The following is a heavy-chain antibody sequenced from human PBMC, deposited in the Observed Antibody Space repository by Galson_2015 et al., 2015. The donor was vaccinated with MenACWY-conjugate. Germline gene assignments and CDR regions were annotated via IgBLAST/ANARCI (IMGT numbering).Heavy chain of an antibody. CDR1: GFTFSTYS. CDR3: AAGNYGDFDY. D-gene: IGHD4-17*01. V-gene: IGHV3-48*02. Sequence: SLRLSCAASGFTFSTYSMNWVRQAPGKGLEWVSYISSGSSTICYADSVKGRFTISRDNAKNSLYLQMNSLRDEDTAVYYCAAGNYGDFDYWGQGTLVTVSS. J-gene: IGHJ4*02. CDR2: ISSGSSTI.